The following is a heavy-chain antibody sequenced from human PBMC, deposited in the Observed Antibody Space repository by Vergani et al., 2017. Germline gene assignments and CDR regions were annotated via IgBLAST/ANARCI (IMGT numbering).Heavy chain of an antibody. CDR1: GFTFSNSA. Sequence: EVQLVASGGGLVQSGGSLRLSCAASGFTFSNSAVSWVRQAPGRGLAWVSSISGPGLSTYYADSVKGRFTISRDNSKNTLYLQMNSLRAEDTAVYYCAKEGSSWYRWFDPWGQGTLVTVSS. CDR2: ISGPGLST. V-gene: IGHV3-23*04. CDR3: AKEGSSWYRWFDP. D-gene: IGHD6-13*01. J-gene: IGHJ5*02.